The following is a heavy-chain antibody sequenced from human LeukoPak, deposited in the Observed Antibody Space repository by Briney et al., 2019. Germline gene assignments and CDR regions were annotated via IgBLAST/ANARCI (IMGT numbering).Heavy chain of an antibody. Sequence: ASVKVSCKVSGYTLTELSMHWVRQAPGKGLEWMGGFDPEDGETIYAQKFQGRVTMTEDTSTDTAYMELSSLRSEDTAVYYCATGGYYGSGRYSGMDVWGKGTTVTVSS. CDR3: ATGGYYGSGRYSGMDV. J-gene: IGHJ6*04. CDR2: FDPEDGET. V-gene: IGHV1-24*01. D-gene: IGHD3-10*01. CDR1: GYTLTELS.